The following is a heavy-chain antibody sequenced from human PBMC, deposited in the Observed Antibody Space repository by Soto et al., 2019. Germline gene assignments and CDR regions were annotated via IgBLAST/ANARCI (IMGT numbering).Heavy chain of an antibody. Sequence: QVQLVQSGAEVKKPGSSVKVSCKASGGTFSSYAFIWVRQAPGQGLEWMGGIIPIFGTASYAQKFQGRVTFTADESTSTAYMEMSSLRSEDTAVYYCARDPNDYYDSGVQDALEIWGQGTVVTVSS. D-gene: IGHD3-22*01. CDR2: IIPIFGTA. CDR1: GGTFSSYA. V-gene: IGHV1-69*12. CDR3: ARDPNDYYDSGVQDALEI. J-gene: IGHJ3*02.